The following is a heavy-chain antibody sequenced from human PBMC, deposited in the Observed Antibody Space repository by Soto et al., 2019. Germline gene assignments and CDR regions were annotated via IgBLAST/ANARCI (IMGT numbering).Heavy chain of an antibody. Sequence: PGGSLRLSCAASGFTFSSYAMSWVRQAPGKGLEWVSAISGSGGSTYYADSVKGRFTISRDNSKNTLYPQMNSLRAEDTAVYYCAKDRTHYGSGSYYFDYWGQGTLVTVSS. CDR1: GFTFSSYA. J-gene: IGHJ4*02. CDR3: AKDRTHYGSGSYYFDY. CDR2: ISGSGGST. V-gene: IGHV3-23*01. D-gene: IGHD3-10*01.